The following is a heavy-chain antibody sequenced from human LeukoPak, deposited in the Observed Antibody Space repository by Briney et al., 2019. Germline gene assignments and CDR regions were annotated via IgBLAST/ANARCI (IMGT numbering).Heavy chain of an antibody. D-gene: IGHD2-2*01. CDR3: ARMGYCSSTSCPPLTRMDV. J-gene: IGHJ6*02. Sequence: GGSLRLSCTASGFTVSSNCMSWVRQAPGKGLEWVSLIYSVGDTYYADSAKGRFTISRDNAKNSLYLQMNSLRAEDTAVYYCARMGYCSSTSCPPLTRMDVWGQGTTVTVSS. CDR2: IYSVGDT. V-gene: IGHV3-66*01. CDR1: GFTVSSNC.